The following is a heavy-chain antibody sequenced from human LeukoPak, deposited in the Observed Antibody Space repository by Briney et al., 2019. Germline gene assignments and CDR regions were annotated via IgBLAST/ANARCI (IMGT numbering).Heavy chain of an antibody. CDR3: ARGRVMSSGWKTFDY. Sequence: ASVKVSCKTSGFTFNTYGISWVRQAPGQGLEWMGWISAYNGNTNYAQKLQGRVTMTTGTSTSTAYMELRSLRSDDTAVYYCARGRVMSSGWKTFDYWGQGTLVTVSS. CDR2: ISAYNGNT. D-gene: IGHD6-19*01. CDR1: GFTFNTYG. J-gene: IGHJ4*02. V-gene: IGHV1-18*01.